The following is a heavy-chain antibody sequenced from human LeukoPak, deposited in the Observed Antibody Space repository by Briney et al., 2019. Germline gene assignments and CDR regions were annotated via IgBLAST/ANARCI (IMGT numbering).Heavy chain of an antibody. CDR1: GGSISSYY. D-gene: IGHD1-26*01. CDR2: IYTSGST. Sequence: PWATLSLTCTVSGGSISSYYWSWVRQHAGKGLEWIGRIYTSGSTNYNPSLKSRVTLSVDKSEYQFSLKMSSVTAADTAVYYCARGIGATNRYYYYYYYMDVWGKGTRVTVPS. V-gene: IGHV4-4*07. CDR3: ARGIGATNRYYYYYYYMDV. J-gene: IGHJ6*03.